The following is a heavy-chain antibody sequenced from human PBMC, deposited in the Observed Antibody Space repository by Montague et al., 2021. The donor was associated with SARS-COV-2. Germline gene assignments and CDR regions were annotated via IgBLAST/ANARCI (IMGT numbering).Heavy chain of an antibody. J-gene: IGHJ4*02. Sequence: CAISGDSVSTNSGTWNWVRLSPSRGLEWLGRTYYRSEWYSDYSVSVKSRISINPDTSKNQFSLQLSSVTPEDTAVYYCARAERGSCGDGNCYQYFFNYWGQGTLVTVPS. CDR3: ARAERGSCGDGNCYQYFFNY. D-gene: IGHD2-15*01. CDR2: TYYRSEWYS. V-gene: IGHV6-1*01. CDR1: GDSVSTNSGT.